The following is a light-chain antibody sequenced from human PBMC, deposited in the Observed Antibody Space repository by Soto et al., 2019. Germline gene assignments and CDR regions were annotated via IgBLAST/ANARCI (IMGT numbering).Light chain of an antibody. CDR3: QQRSNWPLS. CDR2: DAS. J-gene: IGKJ4*01. CDR1: QSVDSY. V-gene: IGKV3-11*01. Sequence: EIVLTQSPATLSLSPGERATLSCRASQSVDSYLAWYQQRPGQAPRLLIYDASNRATGIPARFTGSGSGSDFAHTISSIETEAFAVYYCQQRSNWPLSFGGGTKVEIK.